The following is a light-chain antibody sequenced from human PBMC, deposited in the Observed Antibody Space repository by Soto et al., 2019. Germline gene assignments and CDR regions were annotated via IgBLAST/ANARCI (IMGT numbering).Light chain of an antibody. V-gene: IGLV1-51*01. J-gene: IGLJ2*01. CDR1: SSNIGNNY. CDR2: DNN. CDR3: GTWDSSLSAVV. Sequence: QSVLTQPPSVPAAPGQTVTISCSGSSSNIGNNYVSWYQQLPGTAPKLLIYDNNKRPSGIPDRFSGSKSGTSATLGITGLQTGDAADYYCGTWDSSLSAVVFGGGTKVTVL.